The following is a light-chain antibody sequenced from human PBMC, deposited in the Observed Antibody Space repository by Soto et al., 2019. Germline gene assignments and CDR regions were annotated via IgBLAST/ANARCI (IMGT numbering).Light chain of an antibody. J-gene: IGLJ2*01. Sequence: QSALTQPASVSGSPGQSITISCTGTSSDVGGHYNYVSWYQQHPGKAPKLMIYEVSNRPSGVSNRFSGSKSGNTASLTISGLQAEDEADYYCSSYTNSNTGVFGGGTKLTVL. CDR3: SSYTNSNTGV. CDR1: SSDVGGHYNY. CDR2: EVS. V-gene: IGLV2-14*01.